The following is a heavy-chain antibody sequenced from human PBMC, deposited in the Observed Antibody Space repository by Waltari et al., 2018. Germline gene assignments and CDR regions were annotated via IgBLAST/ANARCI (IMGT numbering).Heavy chain of an antibody. D-gene: IGHD6-13*01. V-gene: IGHV1-24*01. J-gene: IGHJ4*02. CDR2: FDPDDGET. CDR3: ATSVGIAAALQEYYFDY. CDR1: GYTLTELS. Sequence: QVQLVQSGAEVKKPGASVKVSCKVSGYTLTELSMHWVRQAPGKGLEWMGGFDPDDGETIYAQKFQGRVTMTEDTSTDTAYMELSSLRSEDTAVYYCATSVGIAAALQEYYFDYWGQGTLVTVSS.